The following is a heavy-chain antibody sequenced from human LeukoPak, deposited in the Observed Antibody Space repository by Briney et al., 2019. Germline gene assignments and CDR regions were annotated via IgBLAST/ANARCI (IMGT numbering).Heavy chain of an antibody. CDR1: GFTFSNAW. D-gene: IGHD3-16*01. CDR3: TTAFTFGGLKYYYYYMDV. Sequence: PGGSLRLSCAASGFTFSNAWMSWVRQAPGKGLEWVGRIKSKTDGGTTDYAAPVKGRFTISRDDSKNTLYLQMNSLKTEDTAVYYCTTAFTFGGLKYYYYYMDVWGKGTTVTISS. V-gene: IGHV3-15*01. J-gene: IGHJ6*03. CDR2: IKSKTDGGTT.